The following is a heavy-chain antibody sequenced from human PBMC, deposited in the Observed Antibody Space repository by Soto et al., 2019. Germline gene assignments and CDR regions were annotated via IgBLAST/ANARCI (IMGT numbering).Heavy chain of an antibody. CDR3: AGSYYDILTGYFPAYGMDV. CDR2: IYYSGST. J-gene: IGHJ6*02. CDR1: GGSISSYY. D-gene: IGHD3-9*01. Sequence: SETLSLTCTVSGGSISSYYWSWNRQPPGKGLEWIGYIYYSGSTNYNPSLKSRVTISVDTSKNQFSLKLSSVTAADTAVYYCAGSYYDILTGYFPAYGMDVWGQGTTVTVSS. V-gene: IGHV4-59*08.